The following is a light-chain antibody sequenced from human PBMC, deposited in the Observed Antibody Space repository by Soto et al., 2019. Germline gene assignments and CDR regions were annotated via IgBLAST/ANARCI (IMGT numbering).Light chain of an antibody. CDR2: EDN. CDR1: SGSIASNY. V-gene: IGLV6-57*04. J-gene: IGLJ3*02. CDR3: QSYDSSINWV. Sequence: CMLTQPHSVSESPGKTVTISCTRSSGSIASNYVQWYQQRPGSAPTTVIYEDNQRPSGVPDRFSGSIDSSSNSASLTISGLKTADEADYYCQSYDSSINWVFGGGTKLTVL.